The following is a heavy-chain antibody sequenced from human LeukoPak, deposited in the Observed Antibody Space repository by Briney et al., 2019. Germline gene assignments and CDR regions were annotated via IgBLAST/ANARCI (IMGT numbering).Heavy chain of an antibody. CDR3: ARDRDVDDFDS. J-gene: IGHJ4*01. V-gene: IGHV4-34*11. D-gene: IGHD2-15*01. Sequence: KSSETLSLTCAVYGGSFSGYYWSWIRQPPGKGLEWIGYIYYSGSTNYNPSLKSRVTISVDTSKNQLSLNLKSVTAADTAVYYCARDRDVDDFDSWGHGTLVTVSS. CDR2: IYYSGST. CDR1: GGSFSGYY.